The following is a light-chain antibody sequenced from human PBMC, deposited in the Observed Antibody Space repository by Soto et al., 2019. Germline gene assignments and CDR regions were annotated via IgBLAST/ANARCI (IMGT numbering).Light chain of an antibody. V-gene: IGKV3-20*01. CDR2: DAS. J-gene: IGKJ1*01. Sequence: EIVLTQSPGTLSLSPGERATLSCRASQSVSNNYLAWYQQKPGQAPRLLISDASNRATGIPDRFSGSGSGTEFTLTISSLQPDDFATYYCQQYNSYSVTFDQGTKVDIK. CDR3: QQYNSYSVT. CDR1: QSVSNNY.